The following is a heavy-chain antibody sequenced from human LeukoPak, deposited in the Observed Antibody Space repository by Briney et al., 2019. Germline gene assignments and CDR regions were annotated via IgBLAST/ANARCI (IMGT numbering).Heavy chain of an antibody. CDR3: ARVGGNYAIDY. Sequence: GASVKVSCKASGYTFIGYYMHWLRQAPGQGLEWMGWINPNSGVTIYAQKFEGRVTMTRDTSISTAYMELSRLTSDDTAVYYCARVGGNYAIDYWGQGPLVTVSS. J-gene: IGHJ4*02. CDR2: INPNSGVT. V-gene: IGHV1-2*02. D-gene: IGHD1-7*01. CDR1: GYTFIGYY.